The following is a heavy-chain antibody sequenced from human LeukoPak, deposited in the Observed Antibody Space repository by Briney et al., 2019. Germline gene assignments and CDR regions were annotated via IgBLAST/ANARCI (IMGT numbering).Heavy chain of an antibody. CDR1: GFSFSTYA. V-gene: IGHV3-23*01. J-gene: IGHJ4*02. CDR3: AAYSGYGSYFDY. CDR2: ISGSGGST. Sequence: PGGSLRLSCAASGFSFSTYAMSWVRQAPGKGLEWVSDISGSGGSTYYADSVKGRFTISRDNSKNTLYLQMNSLRAEDTAVYYCAAYSGYGSYFDYWGQGTLVTLSS. D-gene: IGHD5-12*01.